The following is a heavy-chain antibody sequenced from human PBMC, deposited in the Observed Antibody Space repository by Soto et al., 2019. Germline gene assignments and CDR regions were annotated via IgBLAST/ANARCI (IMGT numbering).Heavy chain of an antibody. J-gene: IGHJ4*02. D-gene: IGHD2-2*03. CDR2: IYHSGST. CDR3: ARDLGSCSSTSCCPFDY. Sequence: QVQLRESGPGLVKTSGTLSLTCAVSGGSISTITWWSWVRQPPGKGLQWIGEIYHSGSTNYNPSLKIRVTISVDKSKNQFSLELSSVAAADTAVYYFARDLGSCSSTSCCPFDYWGQGTLVTVSS. V-gene: IGHV4-4*02. CDR1: GGSISTITW.